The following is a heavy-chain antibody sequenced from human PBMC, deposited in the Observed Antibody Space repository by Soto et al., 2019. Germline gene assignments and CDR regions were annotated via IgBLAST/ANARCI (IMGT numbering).Heavy chain of an antibody. CDR3: ARGPSGDKVDY. CDR1: GGSLRGYS. J-gene: IGHJ4*02. D-gene: IGHD7-27*01. CDR2: IYHSGST. Sequence: SETLSLTCIVSGGSLRGYSWSWIRQPPGKGLEWIGYIYHSGSTYYNPSLKSRVTISVDRSKNQFSLKLSSVTAADTAVYYCARGPSGDKVDYWGQGTLVTVSS. V-gene: IGHV4-30-2*01.